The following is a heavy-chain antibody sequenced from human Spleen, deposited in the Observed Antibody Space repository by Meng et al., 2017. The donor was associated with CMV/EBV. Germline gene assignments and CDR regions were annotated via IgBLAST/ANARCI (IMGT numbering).Heavy chain of an antibody. D-gene: IGHD3-22*01. CDR3: ARGVDYYDSSGPIDY. Sequence: VATNSAAWNWSRQSPSRGLEWLGRTYYRSKWYNDYAVSVKSRITINPDTSKNQFSLQLNSVSPEDTAVYYCARGVDYYDSSGPIDYWGQGTLVTVSS. J-gene: IGHJ4*02. V-gene: IGHV6-1*01. CDR1: VATNSAA. CDR2: TYYRSKWYN.